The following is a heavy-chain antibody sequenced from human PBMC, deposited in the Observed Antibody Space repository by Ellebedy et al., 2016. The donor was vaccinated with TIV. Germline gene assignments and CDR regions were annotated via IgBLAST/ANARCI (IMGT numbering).Heavy chain of an antibody. CDR2: IWYDGSNE. Sequence: GGSLRLXXAASGFNFNDYGMHWVRQTPGKGLEWVALIWYDGSNEYYADSVKGRFTISRDNSKNTLYLQMNSLRAEDTAIYYCAALNYDILTGYFSQYWGQGTLVTVSS. CDR1: GFNFNDYG. V-gene: IGHV3-33*01. CDR3: AALNYDILTGYFSQY. J-gene: IGHJ4*02. D-gene: IGHD3-9*01.